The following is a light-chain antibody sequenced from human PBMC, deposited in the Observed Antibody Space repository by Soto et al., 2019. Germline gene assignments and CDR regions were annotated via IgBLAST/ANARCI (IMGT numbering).Light chain of an antibody. Sequence: IVMTQSPATLSMSPGERATLSCRASQGVVRSLAWYQQKPGQAPRLLIHGASTRATGIPARFSGSGSGTEFTLTISSLQSEDFAVYYCQQYNEWPPWTFGQGTKVEIK. CDR3: QQYNEWPPWT. CDR1: QGVVRS. J-gene: IGKJ1*01. CDR2: GAS. V-gene: IGKV3-15*01.